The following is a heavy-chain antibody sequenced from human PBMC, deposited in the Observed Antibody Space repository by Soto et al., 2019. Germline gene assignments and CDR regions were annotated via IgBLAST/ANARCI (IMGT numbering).Heavy chain of an antibody. Sequence: EVQLLESGGGLVQPERSLRLSCAPSGFTFSSYAMNWVRQAPGKGLEWVSGISGSGAGTFYADSVKGRFIISRDNSKNTLYLQMNSLRAEDTAVYYCAKDLVRSYYGAVYYGLDVWGQGTTVTVSS. D-gene: IGHD1-26*01. CDR1: GFTFSSYA. V-gene: IGHV3-23*01. J-gene: IGHJ6*02. CDR3: AKDLVRSYYGAVYYGLDV. CDR2: ISGSGAGT.